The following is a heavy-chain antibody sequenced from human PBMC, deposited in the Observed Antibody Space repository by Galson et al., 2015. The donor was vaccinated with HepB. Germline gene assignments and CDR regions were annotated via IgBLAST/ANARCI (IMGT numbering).Heavy chain of an antibody. J-gene: IGHJ6*02. CDR1: GGTFSHYA. CDR2: IISIFGTA. CDR3: ARDRRDSGYDAYYYGLDV. D-gene: IGHD5-12*01. V-gene: IGHV1-69*13. Sequence: SVKVSCKASGGTFSHYAISWVRQAPGQGLEWMEGIISIFGTANYAQKFQGSVTIIADESTSTAYMELSSLRFEDTAVYYCARDRRDSGYDAYYYGLDVWGQGTTVTVSS.